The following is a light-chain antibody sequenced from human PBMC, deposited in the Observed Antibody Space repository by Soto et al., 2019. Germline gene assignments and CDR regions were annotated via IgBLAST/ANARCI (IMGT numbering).Light chain of an antibody. CDR2: GAS. CDR1: QSVSSSY. J-gene: IGKJ3*01. V-gene: IGKV3-20*01. Sequence: EIVLTQSPGTLSLSPGERATLSCRASQSVSSSYLAWYQQKPGQTPRLLFYGASSRATGIPDRFSGSGSGTDFTLTISRLEPEDFAVYYFQQYGSSPFTFGPGTTLDIK. CDR3: QQYGSSPFT.